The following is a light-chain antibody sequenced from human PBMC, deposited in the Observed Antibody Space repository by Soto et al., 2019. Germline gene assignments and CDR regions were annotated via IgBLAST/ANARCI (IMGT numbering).Light chain of an antibody. J-gene: IGKJ2*01. V-gene: IGKV3-15*01. CDR1: QRVSSN. Sequence: EVVMTQSPATLSVSPGERATLSCRASQRVSSNLAWYQQKPGQAPRLLIYGASTRATGLPARFSGSGSGTEFTLTISSLQSEDFAVYYCQQYNNWPYTSGQGTKLDIK. CDR2: GAS. CDR3: QQYNNWPYT.